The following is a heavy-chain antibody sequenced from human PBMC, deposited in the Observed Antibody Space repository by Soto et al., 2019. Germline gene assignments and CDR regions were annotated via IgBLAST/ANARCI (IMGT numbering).Heavy chain of an antibody. CDR1: GFTLSSYS. CDR3: ARETGLRSSGWSYYFDF. CDR2: ISGSGGTI. Sequence: EVQLVESGGGMVQPGGSLRVSCAASGFTLSSYSMHWVRQAPGQGLEWVSYISGSGGTIYYADSVKGRFTISRDNAKNSLSVHMNSLRDEDTAVYFCARETGLRSSGWSYYFDFWGQGTRVTVSS. V-gene: IGHV3-48*02. D-gene: IGHD6-19*01. J-gene: IGHJ4*02.